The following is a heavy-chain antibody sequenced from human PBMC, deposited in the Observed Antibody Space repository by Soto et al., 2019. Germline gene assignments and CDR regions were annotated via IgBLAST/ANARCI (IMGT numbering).Heavy chain of an antibody. V-gene: IGHV1-46*01. Sequence: VQLVQSGAEVKKPGASVKISCKASEYTFSTYYRNWVRQAPGQGLEWMGLIKPSNDDTIYAQKFQGRVTMTRDTSTGTVYLALSSLTTEETAVYYCATWRKYFDPWGPGTLVTVSS. J-gene: IGHJ5*02. CDR2: IKPSNDDT. CDR3: ATWRKYFDP. CDR1: EYTFSTYY.